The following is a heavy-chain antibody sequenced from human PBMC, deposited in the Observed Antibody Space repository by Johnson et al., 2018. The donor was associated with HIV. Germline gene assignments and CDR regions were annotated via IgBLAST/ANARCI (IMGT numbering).Heavy chain of an antibody. D-gene: IGHD6-19*01. CDR3: AKDIAPGYTNGGTLDI. Sequence: QVQLVESGVGVVQPGRSLRLSCAASGFTFSSYAMHWVRQAPGKGLEWVAVISYDGSNKSYADHGNGRFTVTSNSAKNYLYLQMNSLRPEDTGLYYCAKDIAPGYTNGGTLDIWGQGTMVTVSS. V-gene: IGHV3-30-3*01. J-gene: IGHJ3*02. CDR2: ISYDGSNK. CDR1: GFTFSSYA.